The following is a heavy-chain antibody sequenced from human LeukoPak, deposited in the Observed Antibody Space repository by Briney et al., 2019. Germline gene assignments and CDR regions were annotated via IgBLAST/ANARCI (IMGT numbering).Heavy chain of an antibody. Sequence: PGGSLRLSCEGSGFTFSSYWMSWVRQAPGKGLEWVANIKQDGSEKYYVDSVKGRFTISRDNAKNSLYLQMNSLRAEDTAVYYCAREGLVWSGYYTGAPLDYWGQGTLVTVSS. J-gene: IGHJ4*02. V-gene: IGHV3-7*01. CDR2: IKQDGSEK. CDR1: GFTFSSYW. D-gene: IGHD3-3*01. CDR3: AREGLVWSGYYTGAPLDY.